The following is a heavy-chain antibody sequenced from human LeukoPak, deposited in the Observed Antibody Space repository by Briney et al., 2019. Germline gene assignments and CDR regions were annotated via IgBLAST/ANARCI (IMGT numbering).Heavy chain of an antibody. D-gene: IGHD6-19*01. J-gene: IGHJ4*02. CDR1: GFDFSGYA. Sequence: PGGSLRLSCAASGFDFSGYAMSWVRQAPGKGLEWVAGIGSDGSNTHYADSVKGRFTISRDDAKNTLYLQMNSLRAEDTAVYYCVPGSGFAYWGQGSLVTVSS. V-gene: IGHV3-23*01. CDR2: IGSDGSNT. CDR3: VPGSGFAY.